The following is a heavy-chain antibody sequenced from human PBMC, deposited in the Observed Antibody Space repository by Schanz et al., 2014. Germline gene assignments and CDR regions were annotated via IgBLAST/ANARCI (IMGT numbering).Heavy chain of an antibody. J-gene: IGHJ6*02. Sequence: QVQLQESGPGLVQPSETLSLTCSVSGGSIGGYYWSWIRQPPGKGLEWIGYISYTGSTNYDPSLKSRVTISVDTSKNQFSLKLSSVTAADTAVYYCARAEINSGYARYYYGMDVWGQGTTVTVSS. CDR1: GGSIGGYY. CDR3: ARAEINSGYARYYYGMDV. D-gene: IGHD5-12*01. V-gene: IGHV4-59*01. CDR2: ISYTGST.